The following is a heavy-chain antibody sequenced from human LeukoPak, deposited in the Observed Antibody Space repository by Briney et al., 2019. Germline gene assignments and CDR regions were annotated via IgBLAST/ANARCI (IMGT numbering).Heavy chain of an antibody. D-gene: IGHD3-3*01. CDR1: GGTFSSYT. J-gene: IGHJ4*02. Sequence: GASVKVSCKASGGTFSSYTISWVRQAPGQGLEWMGRFIPILGIANYAQKFQGRVTITADKSTSTAYMELSSLRSEDTAVYYCARDSPYEKYHSDWGQGTLVTVSS. V-gene: IGHV1-69*04. CDR3: ARDSPYEKYHSD. CDR2: FIPILGIA.